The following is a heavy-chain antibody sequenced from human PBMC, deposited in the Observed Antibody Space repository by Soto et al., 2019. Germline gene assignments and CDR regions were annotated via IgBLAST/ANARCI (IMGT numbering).Heavy chain of an antibody. CDR3: ARVGTIYGIVTNNWFDP. CDR2: KSYSGST. D-gene: IGHD3-3*01. Sequence: PSETLSLTCSVSGGSISTGDYYLSWIRQTPGKGLEWIAYKSYSGSTYYNPSLKGRVTISLTTSKNQFSLNLSSVTAADTAIYYCARVGTIYGIVTNNWFDPWGQGALVTVSS. V-gene: IGHV4-30-4*01. CDR1: GGSISTGDYY. J-gene: IGHJ5*02.